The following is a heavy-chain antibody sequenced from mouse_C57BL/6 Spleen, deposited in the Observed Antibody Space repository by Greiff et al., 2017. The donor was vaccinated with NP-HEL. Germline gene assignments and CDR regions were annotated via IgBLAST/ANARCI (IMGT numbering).Heavy chain of an antibody. CDR3: ARYDGYPYYCDY. D-gene: IGHD2-3*01. CDR2: IYPGDGDT. CDR1: GYAFSSSW. V-gene: IGHV1-82*01. Sequence: QVQLQQSGPELVKPGASVKISCKASGYAFSSSWMNWVKQRPGKGLEWIGRIYPGDGDTNYNGKFKGKATLTADKSSSTAYMQLSSLTSEDSAVYFCARYDGYPYYCDYWGQGTTLTVSS. J-gene: IGHJ2*01.